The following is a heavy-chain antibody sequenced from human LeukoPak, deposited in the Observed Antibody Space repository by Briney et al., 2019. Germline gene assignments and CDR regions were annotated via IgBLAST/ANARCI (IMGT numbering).Heavy chain of an antibody. V-gene: IGHV4-34*01. CDR2: INHSGST. Sequence: SETLSLTCAVYGGSFSGYYWSWIRQPPGKGLEWIGEINHSGSTNYNPSLKSRVTISVDTSKNQFSLKLSSVTAAGTAVYYCAMRTGYSSGWYPNEDAFDIWGQGTMVTVSS. CDR3: AMRTGYSSGWYPNEDAFDI. CDR1: GGSFSGYY. J-gene: IGHJ3*02. D-gene: IGHD6-19*01.